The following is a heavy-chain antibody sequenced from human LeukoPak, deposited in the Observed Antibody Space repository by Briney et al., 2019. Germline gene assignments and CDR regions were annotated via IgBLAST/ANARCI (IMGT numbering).Heavy chain of an antibody. J-gene: IGHJ4*02. V-gene: IGHV4-30-4*08. CDR2: IYYSGST. Sequence: SQTLSLTCTVSGGSISSGDYYWSWIRQPPGKGLEWIGFIYYSGSTYYNPSLKSRVTISVDTSKNQFSLKLSSFTAADTAVYXCARETRNGGFDYWGQGTLVTVSS. D-gene: IGHD3-10*01. CDR1: GGSISSGDYY. CDR3: ARETRNGGFDY.